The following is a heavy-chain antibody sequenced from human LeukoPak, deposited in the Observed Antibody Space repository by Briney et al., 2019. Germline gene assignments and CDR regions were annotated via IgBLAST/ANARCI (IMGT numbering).Heavy chain of an antibody. D-gene: IGHD3-22*01. V-gene: IGHV3-23*01. CDR2: ISGSGGST. CDR1: GFTFSSYA. J-gene: IGHJ4*02. CDR3: ANRDYYDSSVDY. Sequence: GGSLRLSCAASGFTFSSYAMSWVRKAPGKGLEWVSAISGSGGSTYYADSVKGRFTISRDNSKNTLYLQMNSLRAEDTAVYYCANRDYYDSSVDYWGQGTLVTVSS.